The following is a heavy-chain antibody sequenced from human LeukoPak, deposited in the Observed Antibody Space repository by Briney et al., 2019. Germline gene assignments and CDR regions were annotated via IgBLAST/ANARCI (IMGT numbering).Heavy chain of an antibody. Sequence: GESLKISCKGSGFSFTNYWIDWVRQMPGKGLEWMGIIFPGDSDTRYSPSFQGQVTISADKSINTAYLQWSSLKASYTAMYYCARQPNFDIWGQGTMVTVSS. CDR3: ARQPNFDI. CDR1: GFSFTNYW. J-gene: IGHJ3*02. V-gene: IGHV5-51*01. CDR2: IFPGDSDT.